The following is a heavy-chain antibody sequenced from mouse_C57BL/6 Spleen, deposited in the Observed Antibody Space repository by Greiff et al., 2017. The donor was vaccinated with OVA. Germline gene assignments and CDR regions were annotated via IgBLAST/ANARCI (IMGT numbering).Heavy chain of an antibody. Sequence: QVQLQQSGAELVKPGASVKISCKASGYTFTDYYINWVKQRPGQGLEWIGKIGPGSGSTYYNEKFKGKATLTADKASSTAYMQLSSLTSEDSAVYVCSRSSYYGSSYEAMDYWGQGTSVTVSS. CDR2: IGPGSGST. J-gene: IGHJ4*01. CDR3: SRSSYYGSSYEAMDY. CDR1: GYTFTDYY. V-gene: IGHV1-77*01. D-gene: IGHD1-1*01.